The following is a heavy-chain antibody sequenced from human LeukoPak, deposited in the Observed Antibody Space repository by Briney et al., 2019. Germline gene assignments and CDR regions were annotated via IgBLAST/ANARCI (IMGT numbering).Heavy chain of an antibody. J-gene: IGHJ6*02. D-gene: IGHD3-10*01. V-gene: IGHV4-59*08. CDR1: GGSINNYY. CDR3: ARSGSYIAMYYYYAMDV. CDR2: IYYSGNT. Sequence: SETLSLTCTVSGGSINNYYWSWIRQSPGRGLEWIGCIYYSGNTNYAPSLKSRVTISVDTSKNQFSLRLSSVTAADTAVYYCARSGSYIAMYYYYAMDVWGQGTTVTVSS.